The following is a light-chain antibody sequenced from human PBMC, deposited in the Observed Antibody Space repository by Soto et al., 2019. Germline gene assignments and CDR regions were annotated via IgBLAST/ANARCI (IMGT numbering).Light chain of an antibody. Sequence: EIVVTQSPGTLYLSPGESATLSCRASQTITSSNLAWYQHKPGQAPRLLIYGASTRATGIPARFSGSGSGTEFTLTINSLQSEDFAVYYCQQYNDWYTFGQGTRLEIK. CDR2: GAS. CDR3: QQYNDWYT. CDR1: QTITSSN. J-gene: IGKJ5*01. V-gene: IGKV3-15*01.